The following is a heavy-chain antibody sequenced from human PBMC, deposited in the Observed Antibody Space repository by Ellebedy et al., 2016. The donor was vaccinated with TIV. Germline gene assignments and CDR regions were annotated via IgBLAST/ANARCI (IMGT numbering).Heavy chain of an antibody. CDR1: AGSVSMSNW. CDR3: AKNGGFYIDT. D-gene: IGHD2-8*01. Sequence: SETLSLXXAVSAGSVSMSNWWSWVRQPPGQGLEWIAEIHHSGPTHYNPSLRGRVTILLDKSKNQVSLNLDSVTAADTAIYYCAKNGGFYIDTWGQGTLVTVSS. CDR2: IHHSGPT. V-gene: IGHV4-4*02. J-gene: IGHJ5*02.